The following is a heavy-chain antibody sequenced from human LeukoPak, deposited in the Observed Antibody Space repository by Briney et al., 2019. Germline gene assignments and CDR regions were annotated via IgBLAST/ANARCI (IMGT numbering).Heavy chain of an antibody. CDR1: GGSISRSIDY. J-gene: IGHJ4*02. CDR2: MYYSGST. D-gene: IGHD3-10*01. V-gene: IGHV4-39*01. Sequence: PSETLSLSCSVSGGSISRSIDYWDWIRQPPGKGLEWIGSMYYSGSTNYNPSLKSRVTISVDWSKNQFSLNLSSVTAADTAVYYCARRTYGSGSQPLDYWGQGILVTVSS. CDR3: ARRTYGSGSQPLDY.